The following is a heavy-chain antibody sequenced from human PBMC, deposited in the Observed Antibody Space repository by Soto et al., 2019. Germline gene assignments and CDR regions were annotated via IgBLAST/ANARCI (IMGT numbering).Heavy chain of an antibody. CDR3: ARGGYYDILTGYSARMCIDY. J-gene: IGHJ4*02. CDR2: ISAYNGTT. V-gene: IGHV1-18*01. Sequence: ASVKVSCKASGYTFTSYAISWVRQAPGQGLEWMGWISAYNGTTNYAQKLQGRVTMTADTSTSTAYMELRSLRSDDTAVYYCARGGYYDILTGYSARMCIDYWGQGTLVTVSS. CDR1: GYTFTSYA. D-gene: IGHD3-9*01.